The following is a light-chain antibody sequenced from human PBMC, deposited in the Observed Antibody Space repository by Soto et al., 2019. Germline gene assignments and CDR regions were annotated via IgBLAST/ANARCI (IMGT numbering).Light chain of an antibody. J-gene: IGKJ4*01. Sequence: VLTQSPATLSLSPGERATLSCRASQSVSSYLAWYQHKPGQAPRLLIYDASSRATGIPARFSGSGSGTDFTLTISSLQPEDLAVYYCQQRRHWPKTFGGGTKVEI. CDR2: DAS. V-gene: IGKV3-11*01. CDR3: QQRRHWPKT. CDR1: QSVSSY.